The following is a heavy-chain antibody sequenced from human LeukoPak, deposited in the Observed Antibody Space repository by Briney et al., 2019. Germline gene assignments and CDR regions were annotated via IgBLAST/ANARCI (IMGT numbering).Heavy chain of an antibody. Sequence: GGSLRLSCAASGFTFSSYWMSWVRQAPGKGLEWVANIKQDGSEKYYVDSVKGRFTISRDNAKNSLYLQMNSLRAEDTAVYYCAREKSFLEWLSTGRRDGYYMDVWGKGTTVTVSS. D-gene: IGHD3-3*02. CDR3: AREKSFLEWLSTGRRDGYYMDV. J-gene: IGHJ6*03. CDR2: IKQDGSEK. CDR1: GFTFSSYW. V-gene: IGHV3-7*01.